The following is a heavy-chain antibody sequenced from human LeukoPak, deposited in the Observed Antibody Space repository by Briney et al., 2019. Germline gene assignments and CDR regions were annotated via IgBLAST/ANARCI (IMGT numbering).Heavy chain of an antibody. CDR1: GFTFSSYA. Sequence: GGSLRLSCAASGFTFSSYAMSWVRQAPGKGLEWVSAISGSGGSTYYADSVKGRFTISRDNGKNSLLLQMNGLRAEDTALYYCARGYSRAAFDIWGQGTVVAVSS. J-gene: IGHJ3*02. CDR3: ARGYSRAAFDI. D-gene: IGHD2-15*01. CDR2: ISGSGGST. V-gene: IGHV3-23*01.